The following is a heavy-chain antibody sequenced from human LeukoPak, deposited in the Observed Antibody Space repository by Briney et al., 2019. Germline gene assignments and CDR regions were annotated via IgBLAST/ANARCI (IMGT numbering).Heavy chain of an antibody. J-gene: IGHJ6*03. CDR3: ARAKDGYYYYYMDV. V-gene: IGHV1-8*01. CDR2: MNPNSGNT. D-gene: IGHD2-15*01. CDR1: GYTFTSYD. Sequence: ASVKVSCKASGYTFTSYDINWVRQATGQGLEWMGWMNPNSGNTGYAQKFQGRVTMTRNTSISTAYMELSSLRSEDTAVYYCARAKDGYYYYYMDVWGKGTTVTVSS.